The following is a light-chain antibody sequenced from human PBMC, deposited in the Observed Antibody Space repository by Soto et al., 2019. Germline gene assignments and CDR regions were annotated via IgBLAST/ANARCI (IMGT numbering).Light chain of an antibody. CDR1: QSIRIW. Sequence: GDRVTITCRASQSIRIWLAWYQQKPGKAPKLLIYDASSLESGVPSTFSGSGSGTEFTLTIGSLQPDDFATYYCQQYNSYPWTFGGGLEVEIK. CDR3: QQYNSYPWT. V-gene: IGKV1-5*01. J-gene: IGKJ1*01. CDR2: DAS.